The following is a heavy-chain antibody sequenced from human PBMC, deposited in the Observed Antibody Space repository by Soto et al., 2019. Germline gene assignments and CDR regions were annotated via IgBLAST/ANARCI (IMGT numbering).Heavy chain of an antibody. CDR2: IIPMFGTA. D-gene: IGHD5-12*01. CDR1: GDIFSNHG. J-gene: IGHJ4*02. V-gene: IGHV1-69*01. Sequence: QVQLVQSGAEVKKPGSSMKVSCKASGDIFSNHGITWVRQAPGQGLEWIGGIIPMFGTANYAQKFQGRVTITADESTSTAYMELSSLRSDDTAVYYCAQASLVDVSGFDYWGQGALVTVSS. CDR3: AQASLVDVSGFDY.